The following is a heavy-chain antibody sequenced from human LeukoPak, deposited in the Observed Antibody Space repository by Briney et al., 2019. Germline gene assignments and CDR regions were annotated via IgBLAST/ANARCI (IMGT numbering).Heavy chain of an antibody. CDR1: GYTFTSYD. D-gene: IGHD6-13*01. Sequence: ASVKVSCKASGYTFTSYDINWVRQATGRGLEWMGWMNPNSGNTGYAQKFQGRVTMTRNTSISTAYMELSSLRSEDTAVYYCARRRLSSRGVGHNWFDPWGQGTLVTVSS. J-gene: IGHJ5*02. CDR2: MNPNSGNT. CDR3: ARRRLSSRGVGHNWFDP. V-gene: IGHV1-8*01.